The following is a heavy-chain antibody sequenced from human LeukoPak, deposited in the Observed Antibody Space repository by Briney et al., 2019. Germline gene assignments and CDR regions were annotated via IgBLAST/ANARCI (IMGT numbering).Heavy chain of an antibody. V-gene: IGHV4-59*08. D-gene: IGHD4-23*01. Sequence: SETLSLTCTVSGGSINNYYRSWIRQPPGKGLEWIGYTYYSGSGSTNYNPSLKSRVTIPVDTSKNQFSLKLSSVTAADTAVYYCARRGGHGGSFDYWGQGTLVTVSS. CDR2: TYYSGSGST. CDR1: GGSINNYY. J-gene: IGHJ4*02. CDR3: ARRGGHGGSFDY.